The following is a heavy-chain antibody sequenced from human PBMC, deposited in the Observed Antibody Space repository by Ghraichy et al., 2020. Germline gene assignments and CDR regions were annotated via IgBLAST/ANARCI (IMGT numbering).Heavy chain of an antibody. CDR3: ARERPPTRLRFLGVLDP. CDR2: ISYDGSNK. V-gene: IGHV3-30-3*01. D-gene: IGHD3-3*01. CDR1: GFTFSSYA. Sequence: GGSLRLSCAASGFTFSSYAMHWVRQAPGKGLEWVAVISYDGSNKYYADSVKGRFTISRDNSKNTLYLQMNSLRAEDTAVYYCARERPPTRLRFLGVLDPWGQGTLVTVSS. J-gene: IGHJ5*02.